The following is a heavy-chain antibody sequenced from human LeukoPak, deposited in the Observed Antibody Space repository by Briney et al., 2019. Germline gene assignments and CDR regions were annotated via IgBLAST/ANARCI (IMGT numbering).Heavy chain of an antibody. D-gene: IGHD3-22*01. CDR2: IYYSGST. J-gene: IGHJ4*02. Sequence: PSETLSLTCTVSGGSISSYYWSWIRQPPGKGLEWIGYIYYSGSTNYSPSLKSRVTISVDTSKNQFSLKLSSVTAADTAVYYCARRGYYYDSSGYYNGYFDYWGQGTLVTVSS. CDR3: ARRGYYYDSSGYYNGYFDY. V-gene: IGHV4-59*08. CDR1: GGSISSYY.